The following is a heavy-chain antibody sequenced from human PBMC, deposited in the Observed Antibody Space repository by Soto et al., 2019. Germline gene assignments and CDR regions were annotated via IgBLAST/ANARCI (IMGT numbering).Heavy chain of an antibody. CDR1: GGSVSSGSFY. CDR2: IYNSETT. D-gene: IGHD1-1*01. J-gene: IGHJ6*02. Sequence: PSETLSLTCTVSGGSVSSGSFYWTWIRQPPGKGLEWIGYIYNSETTNYNPSLKRRVTMLVDTSKNQFSLILTSVTAADTAVYYCARDRILEGLDVWGQGTTVTVSS. CDR3: ARDRILEGLDV. V-gene: IGHV4-61*01.